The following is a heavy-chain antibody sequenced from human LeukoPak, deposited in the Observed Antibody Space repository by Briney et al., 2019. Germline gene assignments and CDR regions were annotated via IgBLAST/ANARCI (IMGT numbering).Heavy chain of an antibody. J-gene: IGHJ6*02. Sequence: GGSLRLSCAASGFTFSSYWMTWVRQAPGKGLEWMAHINQDGSAKYFEDSVKRLFPISRDNAKNSLYLQLNTLRVEDTAVYYCARDRIVGTNYLGYGLDVWGRGTTVTVSS. CDR2: INQDGSAK. D-gene: IGHD1-26*01. CDR3: ARDRIVGTNYLGYGLDV. V-gene: IGHV3-7*01. CDR1: GFTFSSYW.